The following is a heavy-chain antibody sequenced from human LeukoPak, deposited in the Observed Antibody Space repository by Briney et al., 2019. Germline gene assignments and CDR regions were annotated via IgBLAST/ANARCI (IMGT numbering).Heavy chain of an antibody. Sequence: SETLSLTCTVSGGSISTPGYYWSWIRQHPGKGLEWIGYIYYSGSTYYNPSLRSRVTISVDTSKNQFSLKLCSVTAADTAVYYCANGGAYCGADCYLPAFDYWGQGTLVTVSS. CDR1: GGSISTPGYY. V-gene: IGHV4-31*03. CDR3: ANGGAYCGADCYLPAFDY. CDR2: IYYSGST. J-gene: IGHJ4*02. D-gene: IGHD2-21*02.